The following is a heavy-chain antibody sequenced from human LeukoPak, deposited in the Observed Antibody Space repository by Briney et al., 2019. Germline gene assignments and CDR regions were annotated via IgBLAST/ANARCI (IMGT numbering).Heavy chain of an antibody. Sequence: PGGSLRLSCAASGFTVSSNYMSWVRQAPGKGLEWVSVIYSGGSTYYADSVKDRFTMSRDNSKNTLYLQMNSLRAEDTAVYYCAREGDSSGYYFDYWGQGTLVTVSS. V-gene: IGHV3-53*01. CDR1: GFTVSSNY. D-gene: IGHD3-22*01. CDR2: IYSGGST. J-gene: IGHJ4*02. CDR3: AREGDSSGYYFDY.